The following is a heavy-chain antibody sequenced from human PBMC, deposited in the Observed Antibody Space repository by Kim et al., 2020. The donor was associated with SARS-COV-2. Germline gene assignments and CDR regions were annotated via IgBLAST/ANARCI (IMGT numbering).Heavy chain of an antibody. CDR3: ARESLLIDR. CDR1: GGSITSGGYY. J-gene: IGHJ4*02. D-gene: IGHD2-15*01. CDR2: IHHSGNT. Sequence: SETLSLTCTVSGGSITSGGYYWSWIRQHPGKGLEWVGYIHHSGNTDYNPSLKSRVDISLDTSKNQFSLRVRFVTDADTAVYYCARESLLIDRWGQGTLVTVSS. V-gene: IGHV4-31*03.